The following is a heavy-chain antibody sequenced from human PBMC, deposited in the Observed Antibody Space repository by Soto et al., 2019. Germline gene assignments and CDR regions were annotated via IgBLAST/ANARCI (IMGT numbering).Heavy chain of an antibody. CDR3: ARDLNSAGDYYYGMDV. V-gene: IGHV4-4*02. D-gene: IGHD2-15*01. CDR2: IYHSGST. J-gene: IGHJ6*02. Sequence: SSETLSLTCAVSGGSIGSSNWWSWVRRPPGKGLEWIGEIYHSGSTNYNPSLKSRVTISVDKSKNQFSLKLSSVTAADTAVYYCARDLNSAGDYYYGMDVWGQGTTVTVSS. CDR1: GGSIGSSNW.